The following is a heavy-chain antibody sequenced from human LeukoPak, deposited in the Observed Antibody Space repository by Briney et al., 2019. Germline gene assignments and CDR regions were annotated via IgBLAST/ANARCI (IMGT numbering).Heavy chain of an antibody. D-gene: IGHD5-24*01. V-gene: IGHV3-23*01. CDR3: VKDDGWVQYAN. J-gene: IGHJ4*02. CDR1: GFTFDDYG. CDR2: IRADAVTT. Sequence: PGGSLRLSCAASGFTFDDYGMSWVRQAPGKGLEWVSGIRADAVTTYYADSVKGRFIVSRDNSKNTVYLQMNSLSAEDAAVYYCVKDDGWVQYANWGQGTLVTVSS.